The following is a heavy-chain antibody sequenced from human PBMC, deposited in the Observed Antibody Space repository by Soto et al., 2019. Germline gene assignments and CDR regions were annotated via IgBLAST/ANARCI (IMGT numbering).Heavy chain of an antibody. V-gene: IGHV3-74*01. CDR2: VNSDGSIT. Sequence: GGSLRLSCAASGFTFSSYWMHWVRQAPGKGLVWVSRVNSDGSITDYADAVKGRFTISRDNAKNTLYLQMDGLRAEDTAVYYCARVGATTWYWGQGTLVTVSS. D-gene: IGHD1-26*01. J-gene: IGHJ4*02. CDR3: ARVGATTWY. CDR1: GFTFSSYW.